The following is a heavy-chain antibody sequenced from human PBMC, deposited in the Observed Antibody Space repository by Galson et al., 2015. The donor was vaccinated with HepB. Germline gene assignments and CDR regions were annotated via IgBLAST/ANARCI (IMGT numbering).Heavy chain of an antibody. CDR2: LSGNGYKT. V-gene: IGHV3-23*01. J-gene: IGHJ4*02. CDR1: GFAFSTYA. Sequence: SLRLSCAASGFAFSTYAMGWVRQAPGKGLEWVSALSGNGYKTYYADSVRGRFTISRDNSKNTLYLQMNSLRAEDTAVYYCARDPFAYSGGHWGQGTLVTVSS. D-gene: IGHD2-15*01. CDR3: ARDPFAYSGGH.